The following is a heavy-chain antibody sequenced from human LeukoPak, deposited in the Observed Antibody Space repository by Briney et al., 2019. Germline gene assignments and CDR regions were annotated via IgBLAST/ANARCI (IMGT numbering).Heavy chain of an antibody. J-gene: IGHJ4*02. Sequence: GGSLRLSCAASGFTFSTYWMNWVRQAPGKGLEWVADIKRDGSAKYYVDSVKGRFTISRDNAKNSLYLQMNSLRAEDTAVYYCARGAPLSYGDYQHFEYWGQGTQVTVSS. CDR2: IKRDGSAK. D-gene: IGHD4-17*01. V-gene: IGHV3-7*03. CDR3: ARGAPLSYGDYQHFEY. CDR1: GFTFSTYW.